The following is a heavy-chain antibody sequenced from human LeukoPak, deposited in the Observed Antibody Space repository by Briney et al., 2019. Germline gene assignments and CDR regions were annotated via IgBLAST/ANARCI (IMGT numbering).Heavy chain of an antibody. V-gene: IGHV1-46*01. CDR2: ISPSGGST. Sequence: ASVKVSCKASGYTFTSYYMHWVRQAPGQGLEWMGIISPSGGSTSYAQKFQGRVTMTRDTPTSTVYMELSSLRSEDTAVYYCAREGLAAAGILYFDYWGQGTLVTVSS. CDR1: GYTFTSYY. J-gene: IGHJ4*02. CDR3: AREGLAAAGILYFDY. D-gene: IGHD6-13*01.